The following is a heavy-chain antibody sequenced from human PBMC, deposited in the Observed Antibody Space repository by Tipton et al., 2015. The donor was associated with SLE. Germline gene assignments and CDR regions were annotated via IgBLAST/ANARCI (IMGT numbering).Heavy chain of an antibody. CDR2: IYYSGST. V-gene: IGHV4-39*07. CDR3: ARVRAVGGHQGYYYYYYGMDV. Sequence: LRLSCTVSGGSISSSSYYWGWIRQPPGKGLEWIGSIYYSGSTYYNPSLKSRVTISVDTSKNQFSLKLSSVTAADTAVYYCARVRAVGGHQGYYYYYYGMDVWGQGTTVTVSS. CDR1: GGSISSSSYY. J-gene: IGHJ6*02. D-gene: IGHD6-13*01.